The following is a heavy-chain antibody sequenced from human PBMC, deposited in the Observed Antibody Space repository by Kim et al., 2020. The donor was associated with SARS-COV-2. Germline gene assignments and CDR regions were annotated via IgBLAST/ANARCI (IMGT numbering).Heavy chain of an antibody. CDR2: NNYSGNS. CDR3: ARLVSENSAVEY. V-gene: IGHV4-39*01. Sequence: SETLSLTCTVSGDSISRSSNYWGWIRQPPGQGLEWIGSNNYSGNSYYNPSLKSRVTISVDTSKNQFPLKMRPVTAADTAVYYCARLVSENSAVEYWGQGTLGTVSS. J-gene: IGHJ4*02. CDR1: GDSISRSSNY.